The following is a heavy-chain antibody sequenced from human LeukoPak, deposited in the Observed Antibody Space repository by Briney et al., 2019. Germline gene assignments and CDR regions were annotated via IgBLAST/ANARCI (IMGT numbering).Heavy chain of an antibody. CDR3: ARDYGNYGSGSFDY. Sequence: GASVKVSCKASGYTFTTYAMHWVRQAPGQRLEWMGWINAGNGNTKYSQKFQDRVTITRDTSASTAYMELSSLRSEDTAVYYCARDYGNYGSGSFDYWGQGTLVTVSS. CDR1: GYTFTTYA. D-gene: IGHD3-10*01. CDR2: INAGNGNT. V-gene: IGHV1-3*01. J-gene: IGHJ4*02.